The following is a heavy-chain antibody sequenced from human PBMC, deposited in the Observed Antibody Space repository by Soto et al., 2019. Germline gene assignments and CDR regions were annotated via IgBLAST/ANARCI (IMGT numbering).Heavy chain of an antibody. D-gene: IGHD3-22*01. CDR3: AREMDGVVVITLSGDRDYYYGMDV. V-gene: IGHV4-4*02. Sequence: PSETLSLTCAVSGGSISSSNWWSWVRQPPGKGLEWIGEIYHSGSTNCNPSLKSRVTISVDKSKNQFSLKLSSVTAADTAVYYCAREMDGVVVITLSGDRDYYYGMDVWGQGTTVTVSS. CDR1: GGSISSSNW. J-gene: IGHJ6*01. CDR2: IYHSGST.